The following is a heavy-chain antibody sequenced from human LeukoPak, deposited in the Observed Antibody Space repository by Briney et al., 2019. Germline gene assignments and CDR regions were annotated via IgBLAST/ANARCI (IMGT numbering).Heavy chain of an antibody. V-gene: IGHV3-23*01. Sequence: GGSLRLSCAVSVLTFCDYRMIWFRKAPEKRLKCVAVTAGADDVIHYADSVKGRFTISTDNSKNTVYLQMNSLRAEDTALYFCATYIQRPPGMDVWGQGTTVTVSS. CDR3: ATYIQRPPGMDV. D-gene: IGHD2-15*01. J-gene: IGHJ6*02. CDR1: VLTFCDYR. CDR2: TAGADDVI.